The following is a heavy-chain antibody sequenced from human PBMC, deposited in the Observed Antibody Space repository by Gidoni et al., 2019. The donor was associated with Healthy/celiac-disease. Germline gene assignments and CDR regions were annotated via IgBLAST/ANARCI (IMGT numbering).Heavy chain of an antibody. CDR3: ARGTQYYDYVWGSYRWERPNTFDY. D-gene: IGHD3-16*02. Sequence: QVQLQQWGAGLLKPSETLSLTCAVYGGSCSGYYWSWIRQPPGKGLEWIGEINHSGSTNYNPSLKSRVTISVDTSKNQFSLKLSSVTAADTAVYYCARGTQYYDYVWGSYRWERPNTFDYWGQGTLVTVSS. J-gene: IGHJ4*02. V-gene: IGHV4-34*01. CDR1: GGSCSGYY. CDR2: INHSGST.